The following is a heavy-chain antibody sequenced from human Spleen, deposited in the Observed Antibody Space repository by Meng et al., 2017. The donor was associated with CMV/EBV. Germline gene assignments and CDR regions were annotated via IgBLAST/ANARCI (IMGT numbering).Heavy chain of an antibody. Sequence: GGSLRLSCAASGFTFSDYYMSWIRQAPGKGLEWVSYISSSGSTIYYADSVKGRFTISRDNAKNSLYLQMNSLRAEDTAVYCCARAEAIVVVPADYWGQGTLVTVSS. CDR2: ISSSGSTI. CDR1: GFTFSDYY. CDR3: ARAEAIVVVPADY. V-gene: IGHV3-11*01. D-gene: IGHD2-2*01. J-gene: IGHJ4*02.